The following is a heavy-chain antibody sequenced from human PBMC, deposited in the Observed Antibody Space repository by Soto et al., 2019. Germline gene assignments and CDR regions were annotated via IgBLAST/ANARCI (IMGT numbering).Heavy chain of an antibody. CDR3: ARESVGATATLDYYYFYMDF. J-gene: IGHJ6*03. V-gene: IGHV1-2*02. CDR2: INPNGGVT. Sequence: VQLVQSGAEVKKPGASVKVSCKTSGDSFNDYYIHWVRQAPGQGLEWMGWINPNGGVTKYAQKFQGRVKVIRETSIRTVYMELSSLRSDDTAVYYCARESVGATATLDYYYFYMDFWGKGTTVTVSS. CDR1: GDSFNDYY. D-gene: IGHD1-26*01.